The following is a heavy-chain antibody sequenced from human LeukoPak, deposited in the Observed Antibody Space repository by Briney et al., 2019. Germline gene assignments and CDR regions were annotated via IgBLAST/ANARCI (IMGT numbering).Heavy chain of an antibody. J-gene: IGHJ4*02. CDR1: VFSLSTGGVG. V-gene: IGHV2-5*02. CDR2: LYWDDDK. Sequence: EFGPTLVNPTQTLTLTCTLSVFSLSTGGVGVGWIHQPPGKALEWLALLYWDDDKRYSPSLKSRLTITKDTSKNQVVLTMTNMDPVDTATYYCAHRNDYGWFDYWGQGTLVTVSS. D-gene: IGHD4-17*01. CDR3: AHRNDYGWFDY.